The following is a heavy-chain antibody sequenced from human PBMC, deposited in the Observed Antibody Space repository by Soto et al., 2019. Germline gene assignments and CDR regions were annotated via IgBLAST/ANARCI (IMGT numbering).Heavy chain of an antibody. J-gene: IGHJ4*02. CDR2: INHSGST. Sequence: QVQLQQWGAGLLKPSETLSLTCAVYGGSFSGYYWSWIRQPPGKGLEWIGEINHSGSTNYNPSLKSRVTISEDTSKNPFSLKLSPVTAADTAVYYCASGTVVTPFLDYWGQGTLGTVSS. CDR1: GGSFSGYY. V-gene: IGHV4-34*01. CDR3: ASGTVVTPFLDY. D-gene: IGHD2-21*02.